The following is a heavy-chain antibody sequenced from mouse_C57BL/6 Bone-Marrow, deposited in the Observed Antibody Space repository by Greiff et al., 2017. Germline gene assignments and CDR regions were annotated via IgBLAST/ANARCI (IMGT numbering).Heavy chain of an antibody. Sequence: EVQLQQSGPELVKPGASVKISCKASGYTFTDYYMNWVKQSHGKSLEWIGDINPNNGGTSYNQKFKGKATLTVDKSSSTAYMELRSLTSEDSAVDYCAREYYGSRFAYWGQGTLVTVSA. CDR1: GYTFTDYY. J-gene: IGHJ3*01. CDR3: AREYYGSRFAY. D-gene: IGHD1-1*01. CDR2: INPNNGGT. V-gene: IGHV1-26*01.